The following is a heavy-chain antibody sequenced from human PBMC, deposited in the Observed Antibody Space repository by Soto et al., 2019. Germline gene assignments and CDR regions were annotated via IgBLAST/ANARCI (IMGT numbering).Heavy chain of an antibody. D-gene: IGHD3-10*01. V-gene: IGHV7-4-1*01. Sequence: ASVKVSCKASGYTFTSYAMNWVLQAPGQGPEWMGWINTNTGNPTYAQGFTGRFVFSLDTSVSTAYLQICSLKAEDTAVYYCATGPMVRGVDYYYNGMDVWGEGTTITASS. J-gene: IGHJ6*04. CDR1: GYTFTSYA. CDR3: ATGPMVRGVDYYYNGMDV. CDR2: INTNTGNP.